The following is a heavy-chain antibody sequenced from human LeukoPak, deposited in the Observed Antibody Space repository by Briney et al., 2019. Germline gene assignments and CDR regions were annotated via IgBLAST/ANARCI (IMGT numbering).Heavy chain of an antibody. CDR2: IIPILGIA. Sequence: ASVKVSCKASGGTFSSYAISWVRQAPAQGLEWMGRIIPILGIANYAQKFQGRVTITADKSTSTAYMELSSLRSEDTAVYYCASLGTSGSYYTSEFDPWGQGTLVTVSS. V-gene: IGHV1-69*04. D-gene: IGHD3-10*01. CDR3: ASLGTSGSYYTSEFDP. CDR1: GGTFSSYA. J-gene: IGHJ5*02.